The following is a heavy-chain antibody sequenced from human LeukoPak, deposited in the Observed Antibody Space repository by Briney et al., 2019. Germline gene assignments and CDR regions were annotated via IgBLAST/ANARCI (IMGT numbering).Heavy chain of an antibody. V-gene: IGHV1-18*01. J-gene: IGHJ6*03. D-gene: IGHD6-6*01. CDR3: ARVWIAAGRPDDYYYSYMDV. Sequence: GASVKVSXKASGYTFSSYGISWVRQAPGQGLEWIGWISGYNGNTDYAQKVQGRVTMTTDTSSSTAYMELRSLRSDDTAVYYCARVWIAAGRPDDYYYSYMDVWGKGTTVTVSS. CDR1: GYTFSSYG. CDR2: ISGYNGNT.